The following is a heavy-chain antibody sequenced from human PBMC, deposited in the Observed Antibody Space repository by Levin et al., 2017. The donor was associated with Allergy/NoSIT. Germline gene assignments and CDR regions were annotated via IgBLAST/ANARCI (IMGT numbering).Heavy chain of an antibody. D-gene: IGHD1-26*01. Sequence: KISCKASGGTFSSYAISWVRQAPGQGLEWMGGIIPIFGTANYAQKFQGRVTITADESTSTAYMELSSLRSEDTAVYYCARDMGAYYYYGMDVWGQGTTVTVSS. J-gene: IGHJ6*02. CDR1: GGTFSSYA. V-gene: IGHV1-69*01. CDR3: ARDMGAYYYYGMDV. CDR2: IIPIFGTA.